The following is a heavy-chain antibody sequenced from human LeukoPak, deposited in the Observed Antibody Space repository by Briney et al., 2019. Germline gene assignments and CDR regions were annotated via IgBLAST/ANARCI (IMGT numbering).Heavy chain of an antibody. Sequence: PGGSLRLSCAASGFTVSSNYMSWVRQAPGKGLEWVSVIYSGGSTYYADSVKGRFTISRDNSKNTLYLRMNSLRAEDTAVYYCARAIRVGYSYGYRGYFDYWGQGTLVTVSS. CDR1: GFTVSSNY. J-gene: IGHJ4*02. D-gene: IGHD5-18*01. CDR3: ARAIRVGYSYGYRGYFDY. V-gene: IGHV3-66*01. CDR2: IYSGGST.